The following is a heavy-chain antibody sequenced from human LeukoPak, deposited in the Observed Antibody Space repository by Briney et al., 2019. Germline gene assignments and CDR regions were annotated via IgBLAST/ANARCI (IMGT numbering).Heavy chain of an antibody. D-gene: IGHD3-10*01. CDR3: ASSYYGSGSYYIHYFDY. J-gene: IGHJ4*02. V-gene: IGHV3-33*01. CDR2: IWYDGSNK. Sequence: GGSLRLSCAASGFTFSSYGMHWVRQAPGKGLEWVAVIWYDGSNKYYADSVKGRFTISRDNSKNTLYLQMNSLRDEDTAVYYCASSYYGSGSYYIHYFDYWGQGTLVTVSS. CDR1: GFTFSSYG.